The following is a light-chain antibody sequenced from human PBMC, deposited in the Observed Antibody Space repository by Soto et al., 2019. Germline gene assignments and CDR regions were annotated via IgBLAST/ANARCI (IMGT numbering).Light chain of an antibody. J-gene: IGKJ1*01. V-gene: IGKV1-17*01. CDR1: QGIRDA. CDR3: LQHNSYPQT. CDR2: GAS. Sequence: DIQMTQSPSSLSASVGDRVTITCRASQGIRDALGWYQQKPGKAPKRLIYGASSLQSGVTSRFSGSGSGTEFTLTISSLQPEDFATYYCLQHNSYPQTFGQGTKVEIK.